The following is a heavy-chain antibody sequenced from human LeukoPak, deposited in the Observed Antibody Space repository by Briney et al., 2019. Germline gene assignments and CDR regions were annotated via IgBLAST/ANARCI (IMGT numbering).Heavy chain of an antibody. CDR3: ARDTTRTMYYDFWSGYLDY. D-gene: IGHD3-3*01. V-gene: IGHV1-69*04. CDR1: GGTFSSYA. Sequence: SVTVSCKASGGTFSSYAISWVRQAPGQGLEWMGRIIPILGIANYAQKFQGRVTITADKSTSTAYMELSSLRSEDTAVYYCARDTTRTMYYDFWSGYLDYWGQGTLVTVSS. CDR2: IIPILGIA. J-gene: IGHJ4*02.